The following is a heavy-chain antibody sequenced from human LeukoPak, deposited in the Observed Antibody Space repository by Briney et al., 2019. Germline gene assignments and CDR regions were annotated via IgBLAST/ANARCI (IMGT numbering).Heavy chain of an antibody. J-gene: IGHJ5*02. CDR3: ARSSSQIGVVSPGASQKSFDP. D-gene: IGHD6-6*01. Sequence: PSETLSLTCTVSGDSISTYTYYWAWIRQAPGKGLEWIGSIYNSVSTHYNPSLRSRLTLSMDTSKNEFSLSLRSVTAADTAVYYCARSSSQIGVVSPGASQKSFDPWGQGTLVTVSS. CDR1: GDSISTYTYY. V-gene: IGHV4-39*07. CDR2: IYNSVST.